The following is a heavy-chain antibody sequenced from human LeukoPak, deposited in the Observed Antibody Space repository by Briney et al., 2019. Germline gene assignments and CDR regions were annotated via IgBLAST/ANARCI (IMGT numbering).Heavy chain of an antibody. J-gene: IGHJ4*02. Sequence: GRSLRLSCAASGFTFSSYSMNWVRQAPGKGLEWVSSISSSSSYIYYADSVKGRFTISRDNAKNSLYLQMNSLRAEDTAVYYCARGLEQWPAGTDYWGQGTLVTVSS. CDR1: GFTFSSYS. CDR2: ISSSSSYI. D-gene: IGHD6-19*01. V-gene: IGHV3-21*01. CDR3: ARGLEQWPAGTDY.